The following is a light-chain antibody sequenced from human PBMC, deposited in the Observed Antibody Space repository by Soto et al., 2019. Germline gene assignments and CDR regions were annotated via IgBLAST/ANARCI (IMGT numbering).Light chain of an antibody. CDR3: HKYDYCFGT. CDR1: ESVSSN. Sequence: EVVMTQSPATLSVSPGERVALSCRASESVSSNLAWYQRKVGQAPRLLIYGASTRATGIPARFSGSGSGTAYTLTISSLQSEDTEVYSCHKYDYCFGTFGQGTKVEIK. V-gene: IGKV3-15*01. J-gene: IGKJ1*01. CDR2: GAS.